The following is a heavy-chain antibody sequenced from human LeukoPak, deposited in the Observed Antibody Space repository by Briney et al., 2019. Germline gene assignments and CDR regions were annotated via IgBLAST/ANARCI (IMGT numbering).Heavy chain of an antibody. V-gene: IGHV1-24*01. CDR3: ATTGEIAAWGAFDI. CDR2: FDPEDGET. Sequence: GASVKVSCKVSGYTLTELSMHWVRQAPGKGLEWMGGFDPEDGETIYAQKFQGRVTMTEDTSTDTAYMELSSLRSEDTAVYYCATTGEIAAWGAFDIWGQGTMVTVSS. CDR1: GYTLTELS. J-gene: IGHJ3*02. D-gene: IGHD6-6*01.